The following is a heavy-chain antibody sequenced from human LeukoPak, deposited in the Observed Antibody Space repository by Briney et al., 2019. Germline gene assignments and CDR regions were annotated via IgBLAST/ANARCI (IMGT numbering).Heavy chain of an antibody. CDR1: GFTVSSNY. D-gene: IGHD3-10*01. J-gene: IGHJ5*02. Sequence: GGSLRLSCAASGFTVSSNYMSWVRQAPGKGLEWVSVIYSGGSTYYADSVKGRFTISRDNSKNTLYLQMNSLRAEDTAVYYCARDVGKYGSGSRGWFDPWGQGTLVTVSS. CDR3: ARDVGKYGSGSRGWFDP. CDR2: IYSGGST. V-gene: IGHV3-53*01.